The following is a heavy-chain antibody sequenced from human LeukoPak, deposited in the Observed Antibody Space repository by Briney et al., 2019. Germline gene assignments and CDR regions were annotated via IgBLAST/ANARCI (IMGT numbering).Heavy chain of an antibody. V-gene: IGHV3-23*01. CDR2: ISGSGGTT. CDR1: GFTFNNYA. CDR3: AKVSGGGLYYDGMDV. D-gene: IGHD1-14*01. Sequence: GGSLRLSCAASGFTFNNYAVNWVRQAPGKGLEWVSVISGSGGTTYYADSVKGRFTISRDNSKNTLYLQMNSLRAEDTAVYYCAKVSGGGLYYDGMDVWGQGTTVTVSS. J-gene: IGHJ6*02.